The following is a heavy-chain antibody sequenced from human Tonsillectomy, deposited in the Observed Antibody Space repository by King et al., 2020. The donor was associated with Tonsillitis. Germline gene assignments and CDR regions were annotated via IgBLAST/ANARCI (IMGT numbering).Heavy chain of an antibody. CDR3: AREDNYYFDY. D-gene: IGHD1-1*01. CDR1: GGSISSYY. V-gene: IGHV4-59*01. CDR2: IYYSGST. J-gene: IGHJ4*02. Sequence: VQLQESGPGLVKPSETLSLTCTVSGGSISSYYWSWIRQPPGKGLEWIGYIYYSGSTNYNPSLKSRVTISVDTSKNQFSLRLSSVTAADTAVYYCAREDNYYFDYWGQGTLVTVSS.